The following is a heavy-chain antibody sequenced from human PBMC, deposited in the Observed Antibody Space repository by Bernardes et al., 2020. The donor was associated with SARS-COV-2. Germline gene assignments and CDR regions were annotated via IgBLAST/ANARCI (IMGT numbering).Heavy chain of an antibody. CDR2: INEDGSRI. Sequence: GRSLRLSCAASGFTLSTYWMHWVRQAPGKGLVWVARINEDGSRIDYADSVRGRVTISRDSAKNTLYLQMNSLGAEDTALYYCAKDFTGTYDYWGQGTLVTVSS. D-gene: IGHD1-7*01. J-gene: IGHJ4*02. CDR3: AKDFTGTYDY. CDR1: GFTLSTYW. V-gene: IGHV3-74*01.